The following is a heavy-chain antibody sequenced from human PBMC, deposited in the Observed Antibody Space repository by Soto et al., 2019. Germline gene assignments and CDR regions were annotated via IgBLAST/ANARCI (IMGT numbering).Heavy chain of an antibody. CDR1: GGSISSYY. D-gene: IGHD2-8*01. J-gene: IGHJ4*02. CDR3: ARVRRGTGSMVLLDY. V-gene: IGHV4-59*01. Sequence: PSETLSLTCTVSGGSISSYYWSWIRQPPGKGLEWIGYIYYSGSTNYNPPLKSRVTISVDTSKNQFSLKLSSVTAADTAVYYCARVRRGTGSMVLLDYWGQGTLVTGSS. CDR2: IYYSGST.